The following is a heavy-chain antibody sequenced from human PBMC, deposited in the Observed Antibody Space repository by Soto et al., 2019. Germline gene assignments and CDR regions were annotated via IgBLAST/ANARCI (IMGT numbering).Heavy chain of an antibody. Sequence: GASVKVSCKASGYTFTSYAVHWVRQAPGQRLEWMGWVNAGNGNTKYSQKFQGRVTITRDTSASTAYMELSSLRSEDTAVYYCARGIDVLRFLEWLFSNYFDYWGQGTLVTV. D-gene: IGHD3-3*01. CDR1: GYTFTSYA. J-gene: IGHJ4*02. V-gene: IGHV1-3*01. CDR3: ARGIDVLRFLEWLFSNYFDY. CDR2: VNAGNGNT.